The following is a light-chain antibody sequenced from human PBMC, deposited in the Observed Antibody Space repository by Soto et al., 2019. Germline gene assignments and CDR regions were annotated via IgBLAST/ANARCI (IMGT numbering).Light chain of an antibody. Sequence: DIKMNKSPSTLSAYVGDTVTVTCRASQSVSGWLAWYQQKPGEAPKLLIYDASALPRGVPSRFSGSGSGTKFTLTIASLQPDDFATYYCQQYETFSGTFGPGTNVDIK. CDR1: QSVSGW. CDR3: QQYETFSGT. CDR2: DAS. V-gene: IGKV1-5*01. J-gene: IGKJ1*01.